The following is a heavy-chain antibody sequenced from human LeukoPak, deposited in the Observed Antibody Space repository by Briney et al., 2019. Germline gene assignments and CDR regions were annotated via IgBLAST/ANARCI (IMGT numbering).Heavy chain of an antibody. CDR1: AFTFNNYW. J-gene: IGHJ4*02. Sequence: GGSLRLSCVASAFTFNNYWMHWVRQAPGKGLEWVSYISSSSSTIYYADSVKGRFTISRDNAKNSLYLQMNSLRAEDTAVYYCARDGYKGGFDYWGQGTLVTVSS. D-gene: IGHD5-24*01. CDR3: ARDGYKGGFDY. V-gene: IGHV3-48*04. CDR2: ISSSSSTI.